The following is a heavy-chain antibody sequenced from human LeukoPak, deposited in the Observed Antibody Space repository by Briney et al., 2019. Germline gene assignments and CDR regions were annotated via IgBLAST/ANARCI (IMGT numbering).Heavy chain of an antibody. V-gene: IGHV3-21*01. J-gene: IGHJ4*02. Sequence: GGSLRLSCAASAFTFSSYSMNWVRQAPGKGLEWVSSISSSSSYIYYADSVKGRFTISRDNAKNSLYLQMNSLRAEDTAVYYCARDLLLGYCSGGSCYSDYWGQGTLVTVSS. D-gene: IGHD2-15*01. CDR3: ARDLLLGYCSGGSCYSDY. CDR1: AFTFSSYS. CDR2: ISSSSSYI.